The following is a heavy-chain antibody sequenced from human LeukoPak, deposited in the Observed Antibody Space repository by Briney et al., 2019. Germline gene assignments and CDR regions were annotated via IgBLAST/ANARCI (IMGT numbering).Heavy chain of an antibody. CDR2: IIPIFGTA. J-gene: IGHJ5*02. CDR3: ARDRGIAVMDWFDP. V-gene: IGHV1-69*01. Sequence: GSSVKLSCKASVGTFTSYGISWVRQGPGQGLEWMGGIIPIFGTANYAQKFQGRVTITADESTSTAYMELSSLRSEDTAVYYCARDRGIAVMDWFDPWGQGTLVTVSS. D-gene: IGHD6-19*01. CDR1: VGTFTSYG.